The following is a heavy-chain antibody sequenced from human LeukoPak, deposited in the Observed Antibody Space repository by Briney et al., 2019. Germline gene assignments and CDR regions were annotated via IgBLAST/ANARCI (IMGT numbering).Heavy chain of an antibody. CDR1: EFTFSRYA. J-gene: IGHJ4*02. V-gene: IGHV3-30-3*01. D-gene: IGHD2-15*01. CDR3: ARGSVGTPPPFDF. CDR2: TSFDGSSH. Sequence: GGSLRLSCAASEFTFSRYALHWVRQAPGKGLKWVALTSFDGSSHYYADFVKGRFTISKDNSKNTLYLQMNSLKTEDTALYYCARGSVGTPPPFDFWGQGTLVTVSS.